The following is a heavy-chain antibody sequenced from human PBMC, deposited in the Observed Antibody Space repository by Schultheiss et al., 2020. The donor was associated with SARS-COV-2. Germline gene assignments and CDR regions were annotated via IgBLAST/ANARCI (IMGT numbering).Heavy chain of an antibody. J-gene: IGHJ5*02. CDR3: ARDPHSGSYRGFDP. Sequence: ASVKVSCKASGGTFSSYTISWVRQAPGQGLEWMGRISAYNGNTNYAQKFQGRVTMTRDTSISTAYMELSRLRSDDTAVYYCARDPHSGSYRGFDPWGQGTLVTVSS. V-gene: IGHV1-2*02. D-gene: IGHD1-26*01. CDR2: ISAYNGNT. CDR1: GGTFSSYT.